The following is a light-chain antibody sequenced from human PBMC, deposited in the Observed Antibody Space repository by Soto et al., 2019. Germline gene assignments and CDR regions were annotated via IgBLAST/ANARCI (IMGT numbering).Light chain of an antibody. CDR3: HAWDSNNAS. CDR1: KLGNRY. V-gene: IGLV3-1*01. Sequence: SYELTQSLSVSGSPGEPVSIICSGDKLGNRYVSWYQQKQGQSPVLVIYQVTKRHSGIPERFSGSNSGDTATLTISGTQAMDKADYYFHAWDSNNASFGGGTQLTVL. J-gene: IGLJ2*01. CDR2: QVT.